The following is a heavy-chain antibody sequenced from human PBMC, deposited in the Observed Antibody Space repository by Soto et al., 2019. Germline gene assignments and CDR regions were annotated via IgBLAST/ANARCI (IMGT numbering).Heavy chain of an antibody. D-gene: IGHD2-15*01. CDR1: GFSLSTSGVG. CDR3: AHRRAYCSGGSCYSIWFDP. V-gene: IGHV2-5*02. J-gene: IGHJ5*02. CDR2: IYWDDDK. Sequence: QITLKESGPTLVKPTQTLTLTCTFSGFSLSTSGVGVGWIRQPPGKALEWLALIYWDDDKRYSPSLKSRLTIAKDTSKNHVIFTMTTIEPVDTATYYCAHRRAYCSGGSCYSIWFDPWGQGTLVTVSS.